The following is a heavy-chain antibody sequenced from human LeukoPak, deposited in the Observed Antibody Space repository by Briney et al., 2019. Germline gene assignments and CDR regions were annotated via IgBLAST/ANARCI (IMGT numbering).Heavy chain of an antibody. CDR2: ISSSSSTI. CDR3: ATRGGDSEVDF. D-gene: IGHD4-17*01. V-gene: IGHV3-48*04. J-gene: IGHJ4*02. CDR1: GFTFSTYN. Sequence: GGSLRLSCAASGFTFSTYNMNWVRQAPGKGLEWVSYISSSSSTIYYADSVEGRFTISRDNARNSLFLQMNNLRAEDTAVYYCATRGGDSEVDFWGQGTLVSVSS.